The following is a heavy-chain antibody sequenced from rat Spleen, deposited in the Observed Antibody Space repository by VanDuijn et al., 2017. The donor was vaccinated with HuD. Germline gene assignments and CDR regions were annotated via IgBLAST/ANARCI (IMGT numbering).Heavy chain of an antibody. CDR2: ITSGGSNT. D-gene: IGHD3-1*01. V-gene: IGHV5S13*01. Sequence: EVQLVESGGGLVPPGRSLKLSCAASEFTFSSFAMAWVRQAPKKGLEWVATITSGGSNTYYPDSVKGRFTISRDNAKNTLYLQRDSLRSEDTATYYCTSHGPHWSCDFWGPGTMVTVSS. CDR3: TSHGPHWSCDF. CDR1: EFTFSSFA. J-gene: IGHJ1*01.